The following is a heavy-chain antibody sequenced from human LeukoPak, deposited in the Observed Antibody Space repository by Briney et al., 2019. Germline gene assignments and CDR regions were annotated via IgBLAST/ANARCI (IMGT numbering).Heavy chain of an antibody. V-gene: IGHV4-31*03. CDR3: ARDRSGSSSLNVFDI. CDR1: GGSISRGDNY. D-gene: IGHD3-10*01. CDR2: IYYSGRT. Sequence: SETLSLTCTVSGGSISRGDNYWSWIRQYPEKGLECIGYIYYSGRTYYNPSLKSRVTISIDTSRSQFSLRLSSVTAADTAVYYCARDRSGSSSLNVFDIWGQGTMVTVSS. J-gene: IGHJ3*02.